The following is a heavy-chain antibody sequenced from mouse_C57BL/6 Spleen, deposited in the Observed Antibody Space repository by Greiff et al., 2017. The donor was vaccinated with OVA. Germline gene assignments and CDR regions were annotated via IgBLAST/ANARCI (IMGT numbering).Heavy chain of an antibody. D-gene: IGHD4-1*01. CDR3: ARGLTGTSWFAY. Sequence: QVQLQQSGAELVKPGASVKLSCKASGYTFTSYWMQWVKQRPGQGLEWIGEIDPSDSYTNYNQKFKGKATLTVDTSSSTAYMQLSSLTSEDSAVYYCARGLTGTSWFAYWGQGTLVTVSA. CDR1: GYTFTSYW. V-gene: IGHV1-50*01. J-gene: IGHJ3*01. CDR2: IDPSDSYT.